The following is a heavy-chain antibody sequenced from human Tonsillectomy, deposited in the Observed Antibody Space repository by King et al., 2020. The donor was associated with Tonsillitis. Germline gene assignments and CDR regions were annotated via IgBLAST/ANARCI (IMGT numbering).Heavy chain of an antibody. Sequence: QLQESGPGLVKTSETLSLTCTVSGGSINPYYWSWIRQPPGKGLEWIGYIYYTGSSNYNPSLQSRVTMSVETSKNQFSLKLSSVTAADTAVYYCARHGRNWSRYFDLWGRGTLVTVSS. D-gene: IGHD6-13*01. J-gene: IGHJ2*01. V-gene: IGHV4-59*08. CDR2: IYYTGSS. CDR1: GGSINPYY. CDR3: ARHGRNWSRYFDL.